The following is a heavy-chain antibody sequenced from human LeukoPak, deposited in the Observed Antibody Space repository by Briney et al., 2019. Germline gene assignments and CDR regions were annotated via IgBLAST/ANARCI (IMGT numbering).Heavy chain of an antibody. CDR3: ARGYYDVLTGHPKLFDF. CDR1: GGSISSSRYY. CDR2: IYYSGNT. V-gene: IGHV4-39*01. D-gene: IGHD3-9*01. Sequence: SETLSLTCTASGGSISSSRYYWGWIRQPPGKGLEWSGSIYYSGNTYYNPSLKRRVTISVDTSKNQFSLKFSLLTDADTALYYCARGYYDVLTGHPKLFDFWVQGTLVTVSS. J-gene: IGHJ4*02.